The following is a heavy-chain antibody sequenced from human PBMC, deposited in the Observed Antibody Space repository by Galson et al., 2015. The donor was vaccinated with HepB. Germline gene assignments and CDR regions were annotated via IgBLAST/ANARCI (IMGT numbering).Heavy chain of an antibody. CDR1: KFTFSNYG. V-gene: IGHV3-48*04. Sequence: LRLSCAASKFTFSNYGMNWVRQAPGKGLEWLSYISGGSSTIYYADSVKGRFTISRDNAKNSLYLQMSSLRAEDTAVYYCARDRGYYDSRGFDYWGQGTLVTVSS. CDR2: ISGGSSTI. CDR3: ARDRGYYDSRGFDY. J-gene: IGHJ4*02. D-gene: IGHD3-22*01.